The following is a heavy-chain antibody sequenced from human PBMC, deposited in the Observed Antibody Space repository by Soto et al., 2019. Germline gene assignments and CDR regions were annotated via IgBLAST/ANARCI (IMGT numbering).Heavy chain of an antibody. CDR3: AKRSIEYSAAVAH. J-gene: IGHJ4*02. D-gene: IGHD5-12*01. CDR1: GFSFSSYS. V-gene: IGHV3-23*01. Sequence: EVQLLESGGGLVQPGGSLRLACAASGFSFSSYSMVWVCQAPGKGLEWVSVISARGGSSYLADSVNCRFTISRDNSKNVLSLEMNSFKAEDTSTYFCAKRSIEYSAAVAHCGQGTLVLVSS. CDR2: ISARGGSS.